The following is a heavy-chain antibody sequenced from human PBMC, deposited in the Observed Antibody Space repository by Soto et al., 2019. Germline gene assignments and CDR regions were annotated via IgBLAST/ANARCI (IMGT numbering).Heavy chain of an antibody. CDR1: GGTFSSYA. V-gene: IGHV1-69*13. CDR3: AISTTDRYSSSWYFDY. CDR2: IIPIFGTA. D-gene: IGHD6-13*01. Sequence: ASVKVSCKASGGTFSSYAISWVRQAPGQGLEWMGGIIPIFGTANYAQKFQGRVTITADESTSTAYMELSSLRSEDTAVYYRAISTTDRYSSSWYFDYWGQGTLVTVSS. J-gene: IGHJ4*02.